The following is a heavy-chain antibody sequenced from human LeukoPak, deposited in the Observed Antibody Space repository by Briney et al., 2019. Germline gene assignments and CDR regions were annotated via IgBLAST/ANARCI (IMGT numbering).Heavy chain of an antibody. Sequence: PGGSLRLSCAASGFTFSSYEMNWVRQAPGKGLEWVSYISSSGSTIYYADSVKGRFTISRDNAKNSLYLQMNSLRAEDTAVYYCARELYSSGWFDYWXQETXVTVSS. CDR1: GFTFSSYE. CDR2: ISSSGSTI. CDR3: ARELYSSGWFDY. V-gene: IGHV3-48*03. J-gene: IGHJ4*02. D-gene: IGHD6-19*01.